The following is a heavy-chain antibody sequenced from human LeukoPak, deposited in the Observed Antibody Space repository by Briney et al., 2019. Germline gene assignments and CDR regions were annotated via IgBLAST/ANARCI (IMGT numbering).Heavy chain of an antibody. D-gene: IGHD3-10*01. V-gene: IGHV3-7*01. CDR2: IKEDGSEK. CDR3: ARGVWFGESLGSGADY. CDR1: GFAFNTYW. J-gene: IGHJ4*02. Sequence: GGSLRLSCAASGFAFNTYWMNWVRQTPGKGLEWVANIKEDGSEKKYVDSVKGRFTISRDNAKDSLYLQMTSLRVEDTAVYFCARGVWFGESLGSGADYWGQGTLVTVSS.